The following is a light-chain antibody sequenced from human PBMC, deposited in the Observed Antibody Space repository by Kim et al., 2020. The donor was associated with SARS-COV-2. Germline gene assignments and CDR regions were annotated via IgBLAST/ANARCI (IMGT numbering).Light chain of an antibody. CDR3: QQYDNWPIT. CDR1: QSVNNN. Sequence: EVLMTQSPANLSVSPGERATLSCRASQSVNNNFAWYQQKAGQAPRLLIYAASTRATGIPARFSGSGSGTQFTLTISSLQSEDFAVYYCQQYDNWPITFGQGTRLEIK. V-gene: IGKV3-15*01. J-gene: IGKJ5*01. CDR2: AAS.